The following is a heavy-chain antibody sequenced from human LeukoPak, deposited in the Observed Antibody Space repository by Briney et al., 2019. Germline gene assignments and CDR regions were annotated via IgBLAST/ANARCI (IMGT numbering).Heavy chain of an antibody. D-gene: IGHD1-26*01. J-gene: IGHJ4*02. CDR1: GFTFSSYA. V-gene: IGHV3-23*01. CDR2: IIGSGGST. Sequence: GGSLRLSCAASGFTFSSYALSWVRQAPGKGLEWVSAIIGSGGSTYYADSVKGRFTISRANSKNTLYLQRSSLRAEDTAVYCGAPLGKSGYYFDYWGQGTLVTVSS. CDR3: APLGKSGYYFDY.